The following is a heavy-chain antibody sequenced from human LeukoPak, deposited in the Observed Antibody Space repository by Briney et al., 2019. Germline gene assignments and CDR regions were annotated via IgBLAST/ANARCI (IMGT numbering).Heavy chain of an antibody. J-gene: IGHJ6*03. CDR3: ARDSAYGSGYMDV. CDR2: ITSSSGFI. CDR1: GFTFSTYS. D-gene: IGHD3-10*01. V-gene: IGHV3-21*01. Sequence: GGSLRLSCAASGFTFSTYSMNWVRQAPGKGLEWVSFITSSSGFIYYADSVKGRFTISRDNAKNSLSLQMNSLRAEDTAVYYCARDSAYGSGYMDVWGKGTTVTVSS.